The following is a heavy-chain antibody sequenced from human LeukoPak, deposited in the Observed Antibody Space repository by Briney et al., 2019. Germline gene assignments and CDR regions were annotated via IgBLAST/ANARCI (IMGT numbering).Heavy chain of an antibody. CDR1: GGSFSGYY. J-gene: IGHJ4*02. V-gene: IGHV4-34*01. Sequence: SETLSLTCAVYGGSFSGYYWSWIRQPPGKGLEWIGEINHSGSTSYNPSLKSRVTISVDTSKNQFSLKLSSVTAADTAVYYCATWFGELLYDLWGQGTLVTVSS. D-gene: IGHD3-10*01. CDR3: ATWFGELLYDL. CDR2: INHSGST.